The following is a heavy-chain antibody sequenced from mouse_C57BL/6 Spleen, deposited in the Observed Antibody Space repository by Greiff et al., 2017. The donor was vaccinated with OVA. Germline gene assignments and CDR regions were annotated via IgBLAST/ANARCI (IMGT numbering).Heavy chain of an antibody. D-gene: IGHD2-14*01. CDR1: GYTFTSYW. CDR2: IHPNSGST. CDR3: ARAGTAGAMDY. Sequence: VKLQQPGAELVKPGASVKLSCKASGYTFTSYWMHWVKQRPGQGLEWIGMIHPNSGSTNYNEKFKSKATLTVDKSSSTAYMQLSSLTSEDSAVCYCARAGTAGAMDYWGQGTSVTVSS. J-gene: IGHJ4*01. V-gene: IGHV1-64*01.